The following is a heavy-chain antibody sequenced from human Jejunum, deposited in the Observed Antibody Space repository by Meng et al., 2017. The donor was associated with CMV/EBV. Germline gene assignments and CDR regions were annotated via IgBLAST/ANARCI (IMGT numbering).Heavy chain of an antibody. Sequence: YGMNWVRQAPGKGLEWVSYISSGSTSIGYADSVKGRVTISRENARDSLYLQMNNVRADDTAVYYCAKQISLVRRRITGYYAMDVWGQGTTVTVSS. CDR3: AKQISLVRRRITGYYAMDV. CDR2: ISSGSTSI. CDR1: YG. V-gene: IGHV3-48*04. D-gene: IGHD3-10*01. J-gene: IGHJ6*02.